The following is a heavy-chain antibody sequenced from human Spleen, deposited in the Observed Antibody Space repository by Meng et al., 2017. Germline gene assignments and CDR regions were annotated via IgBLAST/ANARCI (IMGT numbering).Heavy chain of an antibody. CDR3: AADSGYDLPY. CDR2: INPTSGGT. CDR1: GYTFTGYS. J-gene: IGHJ4*02. Sequence: QVQLVQSGAEVKRPGASVTVSCKASGYTFTGYSIHWVRQAPGQGLEWMGWINPTSGGTSYAQKFQGRITMTRDTSISTAYMELRSLRSDDTAVYYCAADSGYDLPYWGQGTLVTVFS. D-gene: IGHD5-12*01. V-gene: IGHV1-2*02.